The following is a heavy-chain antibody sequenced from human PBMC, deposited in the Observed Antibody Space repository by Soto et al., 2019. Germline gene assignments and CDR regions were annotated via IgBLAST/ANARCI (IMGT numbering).Heavy chain of an antibody. V-gene: IGHV1-18*01. D-gene: IGHD3-9*01. CDR3: AKSPNFDWLSTYFDH. CDR2: ISGFNGNT. CDR1: GYTFTRST. Sequence: QVQLVQSGAEVRKPGASVKVSCKASGYTFTRSTITWVRQAPGQGLEWMGWISGFNGNTNYEQKFQGRVTMTTDTSTSTAYMELRSLRSDDTAIYFCAKSPNFDWLSTYFDHWGQGTQVTVSS. J-gene: IGHJ4*02.